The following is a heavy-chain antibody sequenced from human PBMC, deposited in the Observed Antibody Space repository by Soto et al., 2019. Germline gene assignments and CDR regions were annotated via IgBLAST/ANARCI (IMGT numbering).Heavy chain of an antibody. J-gene: IGHJ6*03. CDR3: EKDELDCSGGTCYSYYYYYYMDV. D-gene: IGHD2-15*01. CDR1: GFTFSRYA. Sequence: EVQLLESGGGLVQPGGSLRLSCAASGFTFSRYAMSWVREAPGKGLEWVSDIGGSGGSTYYADSVKGRFTISRDNSKNRLYLQMNSLRAEDTDVYYCEKDELDCSGGTCYSYYYYYYMDVWGKGTTVTVSS. CDR2: IGGSGGST. V-gene: IGHV3-23*01.